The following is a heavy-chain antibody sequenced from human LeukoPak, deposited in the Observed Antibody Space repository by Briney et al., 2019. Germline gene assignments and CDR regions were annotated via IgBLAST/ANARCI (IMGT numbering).Heavy chain of an antibody. CDR2: IRKRPNSYTT. CDR1: GFTFSDHF. V-gene: IGHV3-72*01. CDR3: ARVSTTVAGSDYLDY. D-gene: IGHD6-19*01. J-gene: IGHJ4*02. Sequence: GGSLRLSCAASGFTFSDHFMDWVRQAPGKGLEWVGRIRKRPNSYTTEYAASVQGRFAISKNSLYLQMNSLKTEDTAVYYCARVSTTVAGSDYLDYWGQGTQVTISS.